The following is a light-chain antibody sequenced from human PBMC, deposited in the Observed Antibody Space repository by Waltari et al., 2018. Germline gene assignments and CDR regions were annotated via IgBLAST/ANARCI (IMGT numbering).Light chain of an antibody. CDR1: SSDVGAYNY. J-gene: IGLJ1*01. CDR3: SAYRGSSALV. V-gene: IGLV2-14*01. CDR2: EVS. Sequence: QSALTQPASVSGSPAQSITISCTGTSSDVGAYNYVSWFQQHPGKAPKLLIYEVSKRPSGVSSRFSGSRSGNAACLTISGLQAEDEADYYGSAYRGSSALVFGTGTKVTVL.